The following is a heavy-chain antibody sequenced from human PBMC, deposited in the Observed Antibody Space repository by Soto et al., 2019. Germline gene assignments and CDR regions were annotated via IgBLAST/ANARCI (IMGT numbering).Heavy chain of an antibody. D-gene: IGHD6-19*01. CDR2: IYPGDSDT. V-gene: IGHV5-51*01. CDR1: GYSFTSYW. J-gene: IGHJ3*02. CDR3: ARHLAVAPTGYAFDI. Sequence: GESLKIFRKVSGYSFTSYWIGWVRQMPGKGLEWMGIIYPGDSDTRYSPSFQGRVTIPADKSISTAYLQWSSLKASDTAMYYFARHLAVAPTGYAFDIGGQGTMVTVS.